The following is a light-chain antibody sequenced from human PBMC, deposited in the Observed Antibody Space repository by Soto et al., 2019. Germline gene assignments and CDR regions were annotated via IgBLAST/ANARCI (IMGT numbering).Light chain of an antibody. V-gene: IGKV1-39*02. CDR2: AAS. CDR3: QQRSNWIT. CDR1: QDISSY. J-gene: IGKJ5*01. Sequence: DIQMAQTPSILSASVGDRVTVTCQASQDISSYLNWYQQKPGKAPKLLIYAASSLQSGVPSRFSGSGSGTDFTLTISSLEPEDFAVYYCQQRSNWITFGRGTRLEIK.